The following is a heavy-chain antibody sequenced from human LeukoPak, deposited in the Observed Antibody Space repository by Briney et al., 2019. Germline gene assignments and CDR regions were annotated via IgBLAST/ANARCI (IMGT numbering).Heavy chain of an antibody. CDR3: ARGYYYDSSGYYPPDY. CDR2: IYPNSGGT. CDR1: GYTFTGYY. D-gene: IGHD3-22*01. Sequence: ASVKVSCKASGYTFTGYYMHWVRQAPGQGLEWMGWIYPNSGGTNYAQKFQGRVTMTRDTSISTAYMELSRLRSDDTAVYYCARGYYYDSSGYYPPDYWGQGTLVTVSS. J-gene: IGHJ4*02. V-gene: IGHV1-2*02.